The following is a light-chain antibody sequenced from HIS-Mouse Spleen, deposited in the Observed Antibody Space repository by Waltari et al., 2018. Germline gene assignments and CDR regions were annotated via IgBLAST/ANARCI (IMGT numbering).Light chain of an antibody. CDR3: QQSYSTPIT. CDR2: AAS. CDR1: QSISSY. V-gene: IGKV1-39*01. Sequence: DIQMTQSPSSLSASVVDRVTITCRASQSISSYLNWYQQKPGKDPKLLIYAASSLQSGVPSRFSGSGSGTDFTLTISSLQPEDFATYYCQQSYSTPITFGQGTRLEIK. J-gene: IGKJ5*01.